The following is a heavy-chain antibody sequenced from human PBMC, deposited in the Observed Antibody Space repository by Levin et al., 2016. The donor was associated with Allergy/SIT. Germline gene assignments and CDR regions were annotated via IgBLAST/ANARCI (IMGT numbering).Heavy chain of an antibody. CDR3: ASRLAPDGPYYFDY. J-gene: IGHJ4*02. CDR1: GFSFTYSS. D-gene: IGHD6-13*01. CDR2: ISSSSNYK. V-gene: IGHV3-21*01. Sequence: GGFLRLSCAASGFSFTYSSMSWVRQAPGKGLEWVSSISSSSNYKYYGGSVRGRFTISRDNAKKSLFLQMNSLRADDTAVYYCASRLAPDGPYYFDYWGQGTLVTVSS.